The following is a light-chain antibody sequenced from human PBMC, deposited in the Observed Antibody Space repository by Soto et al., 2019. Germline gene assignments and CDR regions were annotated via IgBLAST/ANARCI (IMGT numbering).Light chain of an antibody. J-gene: IGKJ3*01. CDR3: QQYDNLTLS. CDR2: YAS. V-gene: IGKV1-33*01. CDR1: QDISNH. Sequence: DIQMTQSPSSLSVSVGDRVTITCQASQDISNHLNWDQQKPGKAPKLLIYYASNLETGVPSRFSGSGSGTDFTYTISSLQPEDIATYYCQQYDNLTLSFGPGTKVDI.